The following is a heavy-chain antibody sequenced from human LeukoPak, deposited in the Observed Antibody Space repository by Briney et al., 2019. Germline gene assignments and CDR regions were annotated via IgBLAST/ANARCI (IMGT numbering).Heavy chain of an antibody. Sequence: GGSLRLSCAASGFTFGSYVMNWVRQAPGKELEWVSTIDGGGTTYYADSVRGRFTISRDNSKNTLYLQMNSLRAEDTAVHYCAKKMMMVRVGNYFDYWGQGTLVTVSS. V-gene: IGHV3-23*01. J-gene: IGHJ4*02. D-gene: IGHD3-10*01. CDR2: IDGGGTT. CDR3: AKKMMMVRVGNYFDY. CDR1: GFTFGSYV.